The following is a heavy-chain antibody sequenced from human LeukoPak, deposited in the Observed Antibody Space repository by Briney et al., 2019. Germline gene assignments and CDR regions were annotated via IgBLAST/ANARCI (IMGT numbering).Heavy chain of an antibody. J-gene: IGHJ4*02. D-gene: IGHD5-18*01. V-gene: IGHV4-59*01. Sequence: SETLSLTCTVSGGSISNYYWSWIRQPPGKGLEWIGYIHYSGSTNYNPSLKSRVTISVDTSKNQLSLKLSSVTAADTAVYYCAGTYRSRSDYWGQGTLVTVSS. CDR3: AGTYRSRSDY. CDR2: IHYSGST. CDR1: GGSISNYY.